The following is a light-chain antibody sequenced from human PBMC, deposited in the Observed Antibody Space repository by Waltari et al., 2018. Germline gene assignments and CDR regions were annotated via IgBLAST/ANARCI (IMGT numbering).Light chain of an antibody. CDR1: RDISTK. Sequence: DILMPQSPTTLSASMGDSVTITGRASRDISTKLAWYQQKPGRAPKLLIYKASSLESGVPARFSGSGSGTEFTLTISTLQPDDFATYYCQEYVDDLWTFGQGTKVEIK. CDR2: KAS. V-gene: IGKV1-5*03. CDR3: QEYVDDLWT. J-gene: IGKJ1*01.